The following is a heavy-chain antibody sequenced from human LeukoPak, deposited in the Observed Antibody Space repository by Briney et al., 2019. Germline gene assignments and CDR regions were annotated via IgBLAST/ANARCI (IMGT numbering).Heavy chain of an antibody. J-gene: IGHJ4*02. CDR3: ARQATAATMHFAY. Sequence: GDSLKISCKCSEYSFTTYWIGWVRQMPGKGLEWMGIIYPGDSDTRYSPSFQGQVTISGDKSISTAYLQWSSLKASDTALYYCARQATAATMHFAYWGQGTLVTVSS. D-gene: IGHD6-25*01. CDR2: IYPGDSDT. CDR1: EYSFTTYW. V-gene: IGHV5-51*01.